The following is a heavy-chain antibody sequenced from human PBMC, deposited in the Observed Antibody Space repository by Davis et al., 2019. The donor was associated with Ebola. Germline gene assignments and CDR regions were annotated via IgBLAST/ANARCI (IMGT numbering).Heavy chain of an antibody. J-gene: IGHJ4*02. CDR3: AGGRYSGYDLGY. CDR1: GFIVSSSY. D-gene: IGHD5-12*01. CDR2: TYSDGSS. Sequence: PGGSLRLSCAASGFIVSSSYMTWVRQAPGEGLECVSVTYSDGSSYHTDSVEGRFTVSRDNSKNTLLLQMNSLRAEDTAIYYCAGGRYSGYDLGYWGQGTLVTVSS. V-gene: IGHV3-53*01.